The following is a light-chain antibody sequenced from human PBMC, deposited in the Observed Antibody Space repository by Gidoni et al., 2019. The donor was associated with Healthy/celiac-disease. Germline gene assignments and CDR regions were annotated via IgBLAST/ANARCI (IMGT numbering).Light chain of an antibody. CDR1: KLGDKY. J-gene: IGLJ1*01. V-gene: IGLV3-1*01. CDR3: QAWDSSTGV. CDR2: QDS. Sequence: SYELTQPPSVSVSPGQTASITCSGDKLGDKYACWYQQKPGQSHVLVIYQDSKRPSGIPERFSGTNSGNTATLTISGTQAMDEDDYYCQAWDSSTGVFGTGTKVTVL.